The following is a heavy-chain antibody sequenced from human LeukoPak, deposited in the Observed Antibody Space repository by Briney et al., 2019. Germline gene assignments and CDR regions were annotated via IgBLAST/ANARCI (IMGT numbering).Heavy chain of an antibody. Sequence: GESLKISCKGSGYSFTSYWIAWVRQMPGKGLEWMGIIYPGDSDTRYNPSFQGQVTISADKSINTAYLQWNSLKASDTAMYYCARRDGYNTPADYWGQGTLVTVSS. CDR2: IYPGDSDT. J-gene: IGHJ4*02. D-gene: IGHD5-24*01. CDR1: GYSFTSYW. V-gene: IGHV5-51*01. CDR3: ARRDGYNTPADY.